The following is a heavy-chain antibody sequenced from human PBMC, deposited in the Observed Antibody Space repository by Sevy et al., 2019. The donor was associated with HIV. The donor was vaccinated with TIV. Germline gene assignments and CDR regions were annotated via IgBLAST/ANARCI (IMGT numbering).Heavy chain of an antibody. CDR1: GFTFSSYG. Sequence: GGSLRLSCAASGFTFSSYGMHWVRQAPGKGLEWVAVISYDGSNKYYADSVKGRFTISRDNSKNTLYLQMNSLRAEDTAVYYCAKDCGGDYVIYYGMDVWGQGTTVTVSS. CDR3: AKDCGGDYVIYYGMDV. V-gene: IGHV3-30*18. CDR2: ISYDGSNK. D-gene: IGHD4-17*01. J-gene: IGHJ6*02.